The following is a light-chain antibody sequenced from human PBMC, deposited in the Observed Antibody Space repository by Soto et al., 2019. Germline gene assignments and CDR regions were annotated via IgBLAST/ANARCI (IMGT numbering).Light chain of an antibody. CDR3: QQANSFPLT. Sequence: DIQMTQSPSSLSASVGDTVTITCRASQSITSYLNWYQQTPGKAPKLLIYAASSLQSGVPSRFSGSGSGTDFTLTISSLQPEDFATYYCQQANSFPLTFGQGTRLEIK. CDR1: QSITSY. V-gene: IGKV1-12*01. CDR2: AAS. J-gene: IGKJ5*01.